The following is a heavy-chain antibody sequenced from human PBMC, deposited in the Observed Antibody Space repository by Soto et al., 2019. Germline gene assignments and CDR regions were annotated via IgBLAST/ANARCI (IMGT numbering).Heavy chain of an antibody. CDR2: IIPIFGPA. CDR3: ATGSFTSTGGRIGYHYNAMDV. CDR1: GGTFSSHS. D-gene: IGHD1-1*01. V-gene: IGHV1-69*13. J-gene: IGHJ6*02. Sequence: SVKVSCKSSGGTFSSHSINWVRQAPGQGLEWMGEIIPIFGPANFAKNFQGRVTITADESTTTAYMELSSLTSEDTAVYYCATGSFTSTGGRIGYHYNAMDVWGQGTTVTVSS.